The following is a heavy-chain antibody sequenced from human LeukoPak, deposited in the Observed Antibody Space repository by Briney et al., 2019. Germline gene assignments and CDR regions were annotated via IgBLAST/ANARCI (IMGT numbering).Heavy chain of an antibody. CDR1: GYTFTGYY. Sequence: GASVKVSCKASGYTFTGYYLHWVRQAPGQGLEWMGWINANHGGTNYAQQFQGRVTMTRDTSISTAYMELSSLRSEDTAVYYCAISYGQYYFDYWGQGTLVTVSS. D-gene: IGHD5-18*01. CDR3: AISYGQYYFDY. CDR2: INANHGGT. V-gene: IGHV1-2*02. J-gene: IGHJ4*02.